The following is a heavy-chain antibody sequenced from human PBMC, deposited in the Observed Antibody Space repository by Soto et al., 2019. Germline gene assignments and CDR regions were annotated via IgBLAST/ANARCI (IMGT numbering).Heavy chain of an antibody. CDR3: AKAPTYDYYYYMDV. J-gene: IGHJ6*03. Sequence: EVHLLESGGGLVQPGGSLRLSCAASGFSFNIYAMNWVRQAPGKGLECVSAISAGGGNTYYADSVKGRFTISRDNSKNTLYLQMNSLRADDAAVYYCAKAPTYDYYYYMDVWGKGTTVTVSS. V-gene: IGHV3-23*01. CDR1: GFSFNIYA. CDR2: ISAGGGNT.